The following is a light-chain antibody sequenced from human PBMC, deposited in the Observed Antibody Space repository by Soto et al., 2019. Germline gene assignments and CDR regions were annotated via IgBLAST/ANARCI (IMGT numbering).Light chain of an antibody. CDR3: QQYGSSPPLT. V-gene: IGKV3-20*01. CDR2: GAS. CDR1: QSVSSSN. J-gene: IGKJ2*01. Sequence: EIVLTQSPGTLSLSPGERATLSCRASQSVSSSNLVWYQQKPGQAPRLLIYGASSRATGIPDRFSGSGSGTDFTLTISRLEPEDFAVYYCQQYGSSPPLTFGQGTKLEIK.